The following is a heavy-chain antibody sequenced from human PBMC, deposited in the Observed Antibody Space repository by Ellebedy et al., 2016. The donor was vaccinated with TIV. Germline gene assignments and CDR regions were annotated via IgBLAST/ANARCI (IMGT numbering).Heavy chain of an antibody. CDR3: ARVVSGGYCSSTSCYMDY. J-gene: IGHJ4*02. Sequence: ASVKVSXXASGYTFTGYYMHWVRQAPGQGLEWMGWINPNSGGTNYAQKFQGRVTMTRDTSISTAYMELSRLRSDDTAVYYCARVVSGGYCSSTSCYMDYWGQGTMVTVSS. D-gene: IGHD2-2*02. V-gene: IGHV1-2*02. CDR2: INPNSGGT. CDR1: GYTFTGYY.